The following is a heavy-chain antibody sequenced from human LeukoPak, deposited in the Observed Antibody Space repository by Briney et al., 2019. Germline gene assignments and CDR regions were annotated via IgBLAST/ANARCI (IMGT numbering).Heavy chain of an antibody. CDR3: AKRGVVIRVILVGFHKEAYYFDS. Sequence: GGSLRRSCAVSGITLSNYGMSWVRQAPGKGLEWVAGISDSGGRTNYADSVKGRFTISRDNAKNTLYLQMNSLRAEDTAVYFCAKRGVVIRVILVGFHKEAYYFDSWGQGALVTVSS. CDR2: ISDSGGRT. V-gene: IGHV3-23*01. J-gene: IGHJ4*02. CDR1: GITLSNYG. D-gene: IGHD3-22*01.